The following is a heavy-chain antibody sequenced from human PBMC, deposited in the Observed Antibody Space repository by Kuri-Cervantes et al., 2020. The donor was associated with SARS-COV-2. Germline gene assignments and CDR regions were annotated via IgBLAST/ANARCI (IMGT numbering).Heavy chain of an antibody. CDR2: ISGSGGST. V-gene: IGHV3-23*01. CDR1: GFTFSSYA. J-gene: IGHJ4*02. Sequence: GESLKISCAASGFTFSSYAMSWVRQAPGKGLEWVSAISGSGGSTYYADSVKGRFTISRDNSKNTLYLQMNSLRAEDTAVYYCARAGLRYFDYWGQGTLVTVSS. CDR3: ARAGLRYFDY. D-gene: IGHD7-27*01.